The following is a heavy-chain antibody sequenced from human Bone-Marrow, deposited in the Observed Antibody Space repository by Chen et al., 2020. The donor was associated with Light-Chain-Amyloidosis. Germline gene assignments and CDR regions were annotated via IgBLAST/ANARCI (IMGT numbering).Heavy chain of an antibody. Sequence: GLEWVAVISYDGKNKYYAESVKGRFTISRDNSKKTLYLEIDSLRADDTAVYYCVKTYNDFWSGTPNYYYYMDVWGKGTTVTVSS. CDR3: VKTYNDFWSGTPNYYYYMDV. CDR2: ISYDGKNK. D-gene: IGHD3-3*01. J-gene: IGHJ6*03. V-gene: IGHV3-30*18.